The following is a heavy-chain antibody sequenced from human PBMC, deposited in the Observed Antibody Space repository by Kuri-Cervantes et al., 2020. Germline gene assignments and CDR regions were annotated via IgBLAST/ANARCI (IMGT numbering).Heavy chain of an antibody. CDR2: INHSGST. Sequence: SETLSLTCAVYGGSFSGYYWSCIRQPPGKGLEWIGEINHSGSTNYNPSLRSRVTISVDTSKNQFSLKLSSVTAADTAVYYCARPYYYYYYMDVWGKGTTVTVSS. V-gene: IGHV4-34*01. CDR1: GGSFSGYY. J-gene: IGHJ6*03. CDR3: ARPYYYYYYMDV.